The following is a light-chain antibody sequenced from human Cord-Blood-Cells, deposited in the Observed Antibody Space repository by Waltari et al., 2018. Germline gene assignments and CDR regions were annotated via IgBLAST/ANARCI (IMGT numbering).Light chain of an antibody. V-gene: IGLV2-8*01. CDR1: SRDVGGYNY. CDR2: EVS. J-gene: IGLJ2*01. CDR3: SSYAGSNNVV. Sequence: QSALTQPPSAYGSRGQSVTISCTGTSRDVGGYNYVSVYQQHPGKPPKLMIYEVSKRPSGVPDRFSGSKSGNTASLTVSGLQAEDEADYYCSSYAGSNNVVFGGGTKLTVL.